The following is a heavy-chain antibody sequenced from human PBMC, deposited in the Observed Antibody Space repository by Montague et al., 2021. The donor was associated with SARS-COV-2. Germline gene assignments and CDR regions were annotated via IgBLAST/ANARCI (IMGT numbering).Heavy chain of an antibody. CDR2: ISGDGGSA. J-gene: IGHJ5*02. CDR3: AKDNYCTNTNCYSFFDH. CDR1: GFTFDDFV. V-gene: IGHV3-43*02. D-gene: IGHD2-2*01. Sequence: SLRLSCAASGFTFDDFVMHWVRQAPGKGLERVSLISGDGGSAYYADSVKGRFTVSRDNSKSSLYLQMTSLTTDDTALYYCAKDNYCTNTNCYSFFDHWGQGTLVTVSS.